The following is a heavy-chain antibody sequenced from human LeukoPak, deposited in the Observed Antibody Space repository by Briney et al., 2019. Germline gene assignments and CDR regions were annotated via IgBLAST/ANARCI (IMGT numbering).Heavy chain of an antibody. J-gene: IGHJ4*02. CDR3: ARDAPYCGGDCSTGNY. D-gene: IGHD2-21*02. V-gene: IGHV4-30-4*01. Sequence: SETLPLTCTVSGGSISSGDYYWSWIRQAPGKGLEWIGYIYYSGSTYYNPSLKSRVTISVDTSKNQFSLKLSSVTAADTAVYYCARDAPYCGGDCSTGNYWGQGTLVTVSS. CDR1: GGSISSGDYY. CDR2: IYYSGST.